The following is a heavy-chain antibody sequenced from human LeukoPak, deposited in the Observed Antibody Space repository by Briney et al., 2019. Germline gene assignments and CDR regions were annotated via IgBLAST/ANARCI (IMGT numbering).Heavy chain of an antibody. D-gene: IGHD5-12*01. CDR3: ARDGGYSGPGDY. CDR2: ISGSGGST. CDR1: GFTFSSYA. J-gene: IGHJ4*02. V-gene: IGHV3-23*01. Sequence: SGGSLRLSCAASGFTFSSYAMSWVRQAPGKGLEWVSAISGSGGSTYYADSVKGRFTISRDNAKNSLYLQMNSLRAEDTAVYYCARDGGYSGPGDYWGQGTLVTVSS.